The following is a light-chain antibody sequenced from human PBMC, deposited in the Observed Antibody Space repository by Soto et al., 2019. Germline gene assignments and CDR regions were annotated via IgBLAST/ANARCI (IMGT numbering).Light chain of an antibody. Sequence: DIQVTQSPSVLSASVGDTVTITCQASQALSNYLAWYQQKPGKAPDLLIYSASTLQSGVPSRFSGSGSETEFSLTIRALQPEDFTVYYCQQHSDWPLTFGGGTKVDIK. V-gene: IGKV1-9*01. J-gene: IGKJ4*01. CDR3: QQHSDWPLT. CDR1: QALSNY. CDR2: SAS.